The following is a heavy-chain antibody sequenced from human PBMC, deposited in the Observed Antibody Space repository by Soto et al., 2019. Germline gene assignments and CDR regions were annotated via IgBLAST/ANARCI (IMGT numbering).Heavy chain of an antibody. CDR3: ARARSIAVYDS. CDR1: GGSFSFHS. D-gene: IGHD6-19*01. CDR2: INHGGST. Sequence: SETLSLTCAVYGGSFSFHSWTWIRQPPGKGLEWIGEINHGGSTNYNTSLKSRVTISEDTSKNKFSLKLSSVTAADTAIYYCARARSIAVYDSWGQGNMVTV. J-gene: IGHJ4*02. V-gene: IGHV4-34*01.